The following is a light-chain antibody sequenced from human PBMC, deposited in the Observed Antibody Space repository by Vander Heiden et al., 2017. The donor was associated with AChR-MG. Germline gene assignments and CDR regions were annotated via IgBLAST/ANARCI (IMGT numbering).Light chain of an antibody. CDR3: QQDNTWPLT. Sequence: EIVMTQSPATLSVSPGERATLSCRASQSISSNLAWFQQKPGQAPRLLVFGASTRVSSISARFSGSGSGTEFTLTITSLQSEDFAVYYCQQDNTWPLTFGHGTKVHIK. V-gene: IGKV3-15*01. CDR1: QSISSN. CDR2: GAS. J-gene: IGKJ3*01.